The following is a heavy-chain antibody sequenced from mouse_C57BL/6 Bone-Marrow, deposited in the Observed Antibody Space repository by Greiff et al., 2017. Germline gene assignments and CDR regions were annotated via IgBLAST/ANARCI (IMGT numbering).Heavy chain of an antibody. V-gene: IGHV14-1*01. CDR2: IDPEDGDT. CDR3: TVGGYDSPWFAY. J-gene: IGHJ3*01. Sequence: EVQLQQSGAELVRPGASVKLSCTASGFNIKDYYMHWVKQRPEQGLEWIGRIDPEDGDTEYAPKFQGKATMTADTSSNTAYLQLSSLTSEDTAVYYCTVGGYDSPWFAYWGQGTLVTVSA. D-gene: IGHD2-4*01. CDR1: GFNIKDYY.